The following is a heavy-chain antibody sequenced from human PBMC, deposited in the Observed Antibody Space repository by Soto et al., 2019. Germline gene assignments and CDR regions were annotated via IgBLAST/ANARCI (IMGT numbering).Heavy chain of an antibody. Sequence: EVQLVESGGALVQPGRSLRLSCAASGFTFDNCALHWVRQAPGKGLEWVSGISGNSAIKLYADSVKGRFIISRDNAKKSLYLQMDSLRAEDTALYYCTRHMVTFGGVSTYAFDIWGQGTMVTVSS. CDR3: TRHMVTFGGVSTYAFDI. V-gene: IGHV3-9*01. CDR1: GFTFDNCA. CDR2: ISGNSAIK. J-gene: IGHJ3*02. D-gene: IGHD3-16*01.